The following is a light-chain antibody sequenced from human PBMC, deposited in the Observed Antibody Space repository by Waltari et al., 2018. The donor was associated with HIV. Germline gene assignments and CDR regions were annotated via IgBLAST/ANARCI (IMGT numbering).Light chain of an antibody. V-gene: IGLV1-44*01. J-gene: IGLJ2*01. Sequence: QSVLTQPPSASGTPGQRVTIPCSGSSSNIGSNTVTWYQQLPGTAPKLLIYSNNQRPSGVPDRFSGSKSGTSASLAISGLQSEDEADYYCAAWDDSLNAVVFGGGTKLTVL. CDR2: SNN. CDR1: SSNIGSNT. CDR3: AAWDDSLNAVV.